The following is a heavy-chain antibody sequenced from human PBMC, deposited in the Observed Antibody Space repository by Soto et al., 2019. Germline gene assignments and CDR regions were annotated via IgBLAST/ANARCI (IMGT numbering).Heavy chain of an antibody. J-gene: IGHJ6*02. D-gene: IGHD3-16*01. Sequence: HVQLVQSGAEVKKPGSSVKVSCKASGGTFSSYAINWVRQAPGPGLEWMGGIIPILGTADYAQKFQGRVTTTADESTRTAYMELSSLRSEDTAVYYCAGAVAGGVYYDYGMDVWGQGTTVTVSS. V-gene: IGHV1-69*12. CDR3: AGAVAGGVYYDYGMDV. CDR1: GGTFSSYA. CDR2: IIPILGTA.